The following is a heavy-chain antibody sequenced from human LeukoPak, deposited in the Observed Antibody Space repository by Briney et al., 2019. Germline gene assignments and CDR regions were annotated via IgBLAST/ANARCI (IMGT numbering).Heavy chain of an antibody. J-gene: IGHJ3*02. CDR2: ISYSGGT. CDR1: GGSISGYY. V-gene: IGHV4-59*01. Sequence: ETLSLTCTVSGGSISGYYWSWLRQPPGKGLEWIGYISYSGGTNYNPSLKSRVTISLDTSKNQFSLKLTSVTAADTAFYFCARSYDTSGYFHAFDIWGQGTMVTVSS. CDR3: ARSYDTSGYFHAFDI. D-gene: IGHD3-22*01.